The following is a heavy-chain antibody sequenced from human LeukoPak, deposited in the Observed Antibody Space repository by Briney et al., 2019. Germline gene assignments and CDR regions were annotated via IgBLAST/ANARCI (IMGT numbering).Heavy chain of an antibody. V-gene: IGHV1-46*01. J-gene: IGHJ4*02. CDR1: GYTFTSYY. D-gene: IGHD1-26*01. Sequence: ASVKVSCKASGYTFTSYYMHWVRQAPGQGLEWMGIINPSGGSTRYAPKFQGRVTMTRDTSTREVYMELSSLRSEDTAVYYCAKNRYSGSYRGYLDYWGQGTLVTVSS. CDR3: AKNRYSGSYRGYLDY. CDR2: INPSGGST.